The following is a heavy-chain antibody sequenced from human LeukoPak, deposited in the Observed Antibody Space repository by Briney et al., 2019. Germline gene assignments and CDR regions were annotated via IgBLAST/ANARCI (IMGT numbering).Heavy chain of an antibody. V-gene: IGHV3-7*03. CDR1: GVTFSSDW. CDR3: AKGSRGSCSRTYCYPFDY. J-gene: IGHJ4*02. Sequence: PGGSLRLSCADSGVTFSSDWMSWVRQAPGKGLEWVAHIKPDGSEKYYVDSMKGRFTISRDNTKNSLSLQMNRLRAEDTAVYYCAKGSRGSCSRTYCYPFDYWGQGTLVTVSS. D-gene: IGHD2-2*01. CDR2: IKPDGSEK.